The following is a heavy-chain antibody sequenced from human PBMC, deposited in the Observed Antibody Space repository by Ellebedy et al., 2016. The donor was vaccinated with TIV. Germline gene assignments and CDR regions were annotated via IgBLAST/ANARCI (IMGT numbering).Heavy chain of an antibody. CDR1: GFTFSSYA. Sequence: GESLKISXAASGFTFSSYAMHWVRQAPGKGLEWVAVISYDGSNKYYADSVKGRFTISRDNSKNTLYLQMNSLRAEDTAVYYCARDNYDILTGLEVNWFDPWGQGTLVTVSS. CDR3: ARDNYDILTGLEVNWFDP. CDR2: ISYDGSNK. D-gene: IGHD3-9*01. J-gene: IGHJ5*02. V-gene: IGHV3-30*04.